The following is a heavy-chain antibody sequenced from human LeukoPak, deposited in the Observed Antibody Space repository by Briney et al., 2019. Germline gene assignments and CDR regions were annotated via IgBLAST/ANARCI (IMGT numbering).Heavy chain of an antibody. CDR2: IYTSGTT. J-gene: IGHJ4*02. V-gene: IGHV4-4*07. D-gene: IGHD3-22*01. CDR1: GGSTINYF. Sequence: SETLSLTCTVSGGSTINYFRSWIRQPAGKGLEWIGHIYTSGTTHYKPSLNNRVTISLDTSKSQFSLKLSSVTAADTAVYYCARGAYDSSGYHLGYLDYWGQGTLLTVSS. CDR3: ARGAYDSSGYHLGYLDY.